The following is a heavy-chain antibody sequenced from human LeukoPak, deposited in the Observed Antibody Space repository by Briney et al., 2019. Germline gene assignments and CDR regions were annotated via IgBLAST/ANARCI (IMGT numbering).Heavy chain of an antibody. V-gene: IGHV1-18*01. Sequence: ASVKVSCKASGYTFTSYGISWVRQAPGQGLEWMGWISAYNGNTNYAQKLQGRVTMTTDTSTSTAYMELRSLRSDDTAGYYCARDSSSWTNYYYYGMDVWGQGTTVTVSS. J-gene: IGHJ6*02. CDR2: ISAYNGNT. CDR3: ARDSSSWTNYYYYGMDV. CDR1: GYTFTSYG. D-gene: IGHD6-13*01.